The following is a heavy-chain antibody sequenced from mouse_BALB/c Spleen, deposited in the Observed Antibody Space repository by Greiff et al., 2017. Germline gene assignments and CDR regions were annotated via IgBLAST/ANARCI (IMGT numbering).Heavy chain of an antibody. CDR3: AREVYGNYEAWFAY. CDR2: IAPGSGST. CDR1: GYTFTSYW. J-gene: IGHJ3*01. Sequence: DLVKPGASVKLSCKASGYTFTSYWINWIKQRPGQGLEWIGRIAPGSGSTYYNEMFKGKATLTVDTSSSTAYIQLSSLSSEDSAVYFCAREVYGNYEAWFAYWGQGTLVTVSA. V-gene: IGHV1S41*01. D-gene: IGHD2-1*01.